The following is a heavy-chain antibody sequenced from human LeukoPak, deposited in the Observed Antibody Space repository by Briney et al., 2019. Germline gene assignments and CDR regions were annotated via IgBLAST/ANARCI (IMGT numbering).Heavy chain of an antibody. J-gene: IGHJ4*02. Sequence: GGSLRLSCAASGFTFSSYSMNWVRQAPGKGLGWVSSISSSSSYIYCADSVKGRFTISRDNAKNSLYLQMNSLRAEDTAVYYCARDTIFGPLGYWGQGTLVTVSS. CDR2: ISSSSSYI. CDR1: GFTFSSYS. CDR3: ARDTIFGPLGY. D-gene: IGHD3-3*01. V-gene: IGHV3-21*01.